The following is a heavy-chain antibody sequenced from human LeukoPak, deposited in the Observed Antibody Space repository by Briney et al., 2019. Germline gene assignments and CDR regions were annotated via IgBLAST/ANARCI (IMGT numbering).Heavy chain of an antibody. CDR1: GGSISSSSYY. V-gene: IGHV4-39*01. D-gene: IGHD2-2*01. J-gene: IGHJ4*02. CDR3: ARAPRNYQLASYFDY. Sequence: SETLSLTCTVSGGSISSSSYYWGWIRQPPGKGLEWIGSIYYSGSTYYNPSLKSRVTISADTSKNQFSLKLSSVTAADTAVSYCARAPRNYQLASYFDYWGPGTLVTVSS. CDR2: IYYSGST.